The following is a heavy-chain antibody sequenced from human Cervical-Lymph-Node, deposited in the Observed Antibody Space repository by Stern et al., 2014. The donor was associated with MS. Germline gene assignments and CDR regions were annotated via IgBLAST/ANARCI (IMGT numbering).Heavy chain of an antibody. D-gene: IGHD3-22*01. CDR1: GGTFTSYA. V-gene: IGHV1-69*01. CDR3: ARVGDHYDSSGYYYGY. J-gene: IGHJ4*02. CDR2: IIPIFGTA. Sequence: QVQLLQPGAEVKKPGSSVKVSCKASGGTFTSYAISWVRQAPGQGLEWMGGIIPIFGTAHYAQKFQGRVTITADESTSTAYMDLSSLRSEDTAVYYCARVGDHYDSSGYYYGYWGQGTQVTVSS.